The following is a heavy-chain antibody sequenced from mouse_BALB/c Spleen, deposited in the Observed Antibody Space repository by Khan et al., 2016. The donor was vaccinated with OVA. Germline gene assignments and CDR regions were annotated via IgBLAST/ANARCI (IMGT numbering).Heavy chain of an antibody. J-gene: IGHJ3*01. CDR3: ARSPYGNFAY. Sequence: EVKLEVSGGGLVKPGGSLRLSCAASGFTFSTYAMSWVRQTPEKRLDWVATINSDGDYTYFPDNVTGRFTISRDNAKNTLYLQMTSLRSEDTAIYYCARSPYGNFAYWGQGTLVTVSA. D-gene: IGHD2-1*01. V-gene: IGHV5-9-3*01. CDR2: INSDGDYT. CDR1: GFTFSTYA.